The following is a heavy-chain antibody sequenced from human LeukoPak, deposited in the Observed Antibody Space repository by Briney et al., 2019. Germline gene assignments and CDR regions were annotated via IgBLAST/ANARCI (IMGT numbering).Heavy chain of an antibody. Sequence: SETLSLTCSVSGYSVSSGYYWDWIRQSAGKRLEWIGRLYSSGTTNYNPSLKSRVTMSVDTSKNQFSLKLTSVTVADTAVYYCARGQLGQDFWGQGTLVIVSS. CDR1: GYSVSSGYY. V-gene: IGHV4-38-2*02. CDR2: LYSSGTT. CDR3: ARGQLGQDF. D-gene: IGHD3-16*01. J-gene: IGHJ4*02.